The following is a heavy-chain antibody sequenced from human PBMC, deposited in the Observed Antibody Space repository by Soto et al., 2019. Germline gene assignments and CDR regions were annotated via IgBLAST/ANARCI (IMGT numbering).Heavy chain of an antibody. CDR2: IYYSGST. J-gene: IGHJ6*03. V-gene: IGHV4-59*01. CDR3: ARGDMKYYYYYMDV. Sequence: SETLSLTCTVSGGSISSYYWSWIRQPPGKGLEWIGYIYYSGSTNYNPSLKSRVTISVDTSKNQFSLKLSSVTAADTAVYYCARGDMKYYYYYMDVWGKGNTVTVSS. CDR1: GGSISSYY.